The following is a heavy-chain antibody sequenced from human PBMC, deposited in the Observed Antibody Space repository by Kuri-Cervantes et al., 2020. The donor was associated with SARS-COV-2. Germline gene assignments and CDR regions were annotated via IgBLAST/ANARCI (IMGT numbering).Heavy chain of an antibody. Sequence: GESLKISCAASGFTFSSYAMSWVRQAPGKGLEWVSAISGSGGSTYYVDSVKGRFTISRDYSKNTLFLQMSSMIVEVTAVYYCAKEGQVTWGAANILYYGGGVWGQGTTVTVSS. CDR3: AKEGQVTWGAANILYYGGGV. D-gene: IGHD1-26*01. CDR1: GFTFSSYA. CDR2: ISGSGGST. J-gene: IGHJ6*02. V-gene: IGHV3-23*01.